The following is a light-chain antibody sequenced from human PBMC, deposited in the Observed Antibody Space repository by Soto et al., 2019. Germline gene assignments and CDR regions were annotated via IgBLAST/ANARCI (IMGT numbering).Light chain of an antibody. CDR3: QQYGTSRVT. Sequence: EIVLTQSPGTLSLSPGESATRSCRASQSINSNYLAWYQQKPGQTPRLLIYGASSRATGIQDRFSGSGSGTDFTLTISRLEPEDFAVYYCQQYGTSRVTFGPGTKVDIK. CDR1: QSINSNY. CDR2: GAS. J-gene: IGKJ3*01. V-gene: IGKV3-20*01.